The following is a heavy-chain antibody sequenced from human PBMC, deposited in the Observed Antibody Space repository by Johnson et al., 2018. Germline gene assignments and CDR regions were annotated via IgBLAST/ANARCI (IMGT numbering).Heavy chain of an antibody. CDR1: GFTFSIYG. D-gene: IGHD1-26*01. CDR2: IWYDGSEK. Sequence: QVQLQESGGGVVQPGRSLRLSCAASGFTFSIYGIHWVRQAPGKGLEWVTVIWYDGSEKYYADSVKGRFTLSRDNSKNTLYLQMNSLRAEDTAVYYCAKNRFWYSGSYLRHDAFDIWGQGTMVTVSS. CDR3: AKNRFWYSGSYLRHDAFDI. V-gene: IGHV3-30*18. J-gene: IGHJ3*02.